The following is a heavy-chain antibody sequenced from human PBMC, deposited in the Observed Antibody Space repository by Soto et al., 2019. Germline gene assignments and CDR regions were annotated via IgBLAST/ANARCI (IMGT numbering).Heavy chain of an antibody. D-gene: IGHD3-9*01. CDR1: GFTVSSNY. Sequence: GGSLRLSCAASGFTVSSNYMSWVRQAPGKGLEWVSVIYSGGSTYYADSVKGRFTISRDNSKNTLYLQMNSLRAEDTAVYYCARRRQRTGKNAFDIWGQGTMVTVSS. V-gene: IGHV3-53*01. CDR3: ARRRQRTGKNAFDI. CDR2: IYSGGST. J-gene: IGHJ3*02.